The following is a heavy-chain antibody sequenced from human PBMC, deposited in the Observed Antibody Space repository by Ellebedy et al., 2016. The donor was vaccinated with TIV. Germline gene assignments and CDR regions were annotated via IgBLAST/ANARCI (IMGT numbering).Heavy chain of an antibody. CDR3: ASRGVPLGYCSGGSCLQTYYYSGMDV. Sequence: AASVKVSCKASGGTFSSYVITWVRQAPGQGLEWMGRIIPILDIANYAQKFQGRVTITADKSTRTAYMELSSLRSEDTAVYYCASRGVPLGYCSGGSCLQTYYYSGMDVWGQGTTVTVSS. D-gene: IGHD2-15*01. CDR2: IIPILDIA. V-gene: IGHV1-69*04. J-gene: IGHJ6*02. CDR1: GGTFSSYV.